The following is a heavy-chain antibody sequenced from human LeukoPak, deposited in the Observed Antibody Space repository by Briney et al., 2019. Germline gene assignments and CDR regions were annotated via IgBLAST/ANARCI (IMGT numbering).Heavy chain of an antibody. CDR1: GGSISSYY. V-gene: IGHV4-59*01. CDR3: ASRYYDFWSGYYIDNYYYYMDV. CDR2: IYYSGST. Sequence: PSETLSLTCTVSGGSISSYYWSWIRQPPGKGLEWIGYIYYSGSTNYNPSLKSRVTISVDPSQNQFSLKLSSVTAADPAVYYCASRYYDFWSGYYIDNYYYYMDVWGKGTTVTVSS. J-gene: IGHJ6*03. D-gene: IGHD3-3*01.